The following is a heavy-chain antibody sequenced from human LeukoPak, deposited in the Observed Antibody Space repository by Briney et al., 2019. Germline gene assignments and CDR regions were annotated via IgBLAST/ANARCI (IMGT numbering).Heavy chain of an antibody. CDR3: AKDINSINAFDI. Sequence: GGSLRLSCAASGFIFNKYDMSWVRQAPGKGLAWVSSISASGSRTYYADSVKGRFTISRDNSKNTLYLQMNSLRAEDTALYYCAKDINSINAFDIWGQGTMVTVSS. CDR1: GFIFNKYD. V-gene: IGHV3-23*01. CDR2: ISASGSRT. J-gene: IGHJ3*02. D-gene: IGHD5-24*01.